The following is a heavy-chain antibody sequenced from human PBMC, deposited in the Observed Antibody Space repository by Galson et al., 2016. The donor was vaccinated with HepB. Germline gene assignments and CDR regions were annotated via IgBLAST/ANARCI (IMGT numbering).Heavy chain of an antibody. CDR1: GFTFRNFG. D-gene: IGHD3-10*01. Sequence: SLRLSCAASGFTFRNFGMHWVRQPPGKGLEWVATIWFDGVEKTYADSVKGRFTVSRDNSNSTLYLQMNSLRVEDTAMYYCARFRFKNWFGGMDPWGQGTLVTVSS. J-gene: IGHJ5*02. CDR2: IWFDGVEK. V-gene: IGHV3-33*01. CDR3: ARFRFKNWFGGMDP.